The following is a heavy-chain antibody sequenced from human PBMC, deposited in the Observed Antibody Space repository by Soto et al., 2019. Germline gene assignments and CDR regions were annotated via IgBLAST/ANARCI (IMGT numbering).Heavy chain of an antibody. D-gene: IGHD3-3*01. CDR3: ARQTAYYDFWSGYRTGYYYYYMDV. Sequence: QLQLQESGPGLVKPSETLSLTCTVSGGSISSSSYYWGWIRQPPGKGLEWIGSIYYSGSTYYNPSLKSRVPISVDTSKNQFSLKLSSVTAADTAVYYCARQTAYYDFWSGYRTGYYYYYMDVWGKGTTVTVSS. J-gene: IGHJ6*03. CDR2: IYYSGST. CDR1: GGSISSSSYY. V-gene: IGHV4-39*01.